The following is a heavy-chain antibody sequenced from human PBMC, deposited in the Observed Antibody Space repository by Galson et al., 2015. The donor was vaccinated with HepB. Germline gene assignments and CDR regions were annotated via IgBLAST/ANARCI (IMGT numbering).Heavy chain of an antibody. J-gene: IGHJ4*02. CDR1: GFTFSSYD. Sequence: SLRLSCAASGFTFSSYDMHWVRQATGKGLEWVSAIGTAGDTYYPGSVKGRFTISRENAKNSLYLQMNSLRAGDTAVYYCARGYGSGSLRYFDYWGQGTLVTVSS. CDR2: IGTAGDT. V-gene: IGHV3-13*01. CDR3: ARGYGSGSLRYFDY. D-gene: IGHD3-10*01.